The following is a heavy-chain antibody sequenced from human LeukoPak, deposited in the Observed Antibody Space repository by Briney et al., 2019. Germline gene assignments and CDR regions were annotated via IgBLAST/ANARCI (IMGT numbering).Heavy chain of an antibody. D-gene: IGHD3-10*01. V-gene: IGHV4-39*01. CDR3: ARLGTMVRGGDY. J-gene: IGHJ4*02. CDR1: GGSISSSSYY. CDR2: IYYSGST. Sequence: SETLSLTCTVSGGSISSSSYYWGWIRQPPGKGLEWIGSIYYSGSTYYNPSLKSRVTISVDTSKNQFSLKLSSVTAADTAVYYCARLGTMVRGGDYWGQGTLVTVSS.